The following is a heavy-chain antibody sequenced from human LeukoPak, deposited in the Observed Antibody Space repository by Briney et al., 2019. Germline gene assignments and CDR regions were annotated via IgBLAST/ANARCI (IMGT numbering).Heavy chain of an antibody. CDR3: ARSRLPAATTYYFDY. V-gene: IGHV5-51*01. J-gene: IGHJ4*02. CDR2: IYPGDSDT. Sequence: GESLKISCKGSGYSFTNYWIGWVRQMPGKGLEWMGIIYPGDSDTRYSPSFQGQVTISADKSISTAYLQWSSLKASDTAMYYCARSRLPAATTYYFDYWGQGTLVTVSS. D-gene: IGHD2-2*01. CDR1: GYSFTNYW.